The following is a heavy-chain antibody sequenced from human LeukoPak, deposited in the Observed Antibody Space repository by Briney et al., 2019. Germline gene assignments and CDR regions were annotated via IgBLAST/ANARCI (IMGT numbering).Heavy chain of an antibody. Sequence: ASVKVSCKASGYTFTGYYMHWVRQAPGQGLEWMGWINPNSGGTNYAQKFQGRVTMTRDTPISTAYMELSRLRSDGTAVYYCARATQGLAPYYYYYMDVWGKGTTVTVSS. CDR1: GYTFTGYY. V-gene: IGHV1-2*02. CDR2: INPNSGGT. CDR3: ARATQGLAPYYYYYMDV. D-gene: IGHD3/OR15-3a*01. J-gene: IGHJ6*03.